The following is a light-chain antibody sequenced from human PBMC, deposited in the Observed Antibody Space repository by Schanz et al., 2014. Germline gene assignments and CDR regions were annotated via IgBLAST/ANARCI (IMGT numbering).Light chain of an antibody. CDR2: AAS. V-gene: IGKV1-12*01. Sequence: DVLMTQSPASVSASVGDRVTITCRASQDISSWLAWYQQKPGKAPKLLINAASVLESGVPSRFSGSGSGTEFSLTISSLQPEDFTSYYCQQLSSSPYTFGHGTRLEI. CDR1: QDISSW. CDR3: QQLSSSPYT. J-gene: IGKJ2*01.